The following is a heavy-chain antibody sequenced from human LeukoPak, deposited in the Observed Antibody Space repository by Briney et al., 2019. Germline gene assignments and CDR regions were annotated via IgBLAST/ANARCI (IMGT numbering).Heavy chain of an antibody. V-gene: IGHV4-59*01. D-gene: IGHD3-10*01. CDR1: GGSISSYY. Sequence: SETLSLTCTVSGGSISSYYWSLIRQPPGKVLGLIGYIYYSWSTNYNPSLKSRVTISVDTSKNQFSLKLSSVTAADTAVYYCARGTMIRVDPWGQGTLVTVSS. CDR3: ARGTMIRVDP. CDR2: IYYSWST. J-gene: IGHJ5*02.